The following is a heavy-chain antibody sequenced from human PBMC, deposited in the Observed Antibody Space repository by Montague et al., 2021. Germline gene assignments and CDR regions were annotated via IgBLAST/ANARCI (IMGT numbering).Heavy chain of an antibody. CDR3: SRCQETLGDAIVKIFDS. CDR1: GFTFRHYA. D-gene: IGHD3-16*02. V-gene: IGHV3-49*03. CDR2: IKSNIYGGTT. J-gene: IGHJ4*02. Sequence: SLRLSCSTSGFTFRHYAMSWFRQAPGKGLEWVGFIKSNIYGGTTEYAASVKRRFTISRDDSTDIAYLQMNTLTTEDTAVYYCSRCQETLGDAIVKIFDSWGQGTLVTVSS.